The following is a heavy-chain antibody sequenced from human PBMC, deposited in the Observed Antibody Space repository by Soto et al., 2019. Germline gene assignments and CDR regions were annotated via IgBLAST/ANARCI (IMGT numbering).Heavy chain of an antibody. CDR1: GGFVASGNFY. J-gene: IGHJ4*02. CDR2: ISHKGST. CDR3: ARDILRSSGWYGFDS. D-gene: IGHD6-19*01. V-gene: IGHV4-61*01. Sequence: SETLSLTCTVSGGFVASGNFYWSWIRQAPGKGLEWIGHISHKGSTDYSPSLKGRVSVALDTAKNQFSLKLNYATAADTAVYYCARDILRSSGWYGFDSWGQGSLVTVSS.